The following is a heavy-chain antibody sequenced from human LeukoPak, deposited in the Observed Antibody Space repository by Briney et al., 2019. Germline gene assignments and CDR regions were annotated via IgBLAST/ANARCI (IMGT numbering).Heavy chain of an antibody. CDR1: GGSISSGSYY. D-gene: IGHD6-13*01. V-gene: IGHV4-39*07. CDR2: IFHSGST. J-gene: IGHJ4*02. CDR3: AKRVAAAGIFDY. Sequence: SETLSLTCTVSGGSISSGSYYWGWIRQPPGKGLERIGSIFHSGSTYYNPSLKSRVTISVDTSKNQFSLKLSSVTAADTAVYYCAKRVAAAGIFDYWGQGTLVTVSS.